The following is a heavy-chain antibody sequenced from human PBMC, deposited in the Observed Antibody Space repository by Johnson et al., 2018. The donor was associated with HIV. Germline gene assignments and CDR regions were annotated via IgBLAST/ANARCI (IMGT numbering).Heavy chain of an antibody. CDR3: AKHNGRERSWPFEAFDI. V-gene: IGHV3-30-3*02. CDR1: GFTFSSYA. CDR2: ISYDGSNK. D-gene: IGHD6-13*01. J-gene: IGHJ3*02. Sequence: QVQLVESGGGVVQPGRSLRLSCAASGFTFSSYAMHWVRQAPGKGLEWVAVISYDGSNKYYADSVKGRFTISRDNAKNTLFLQMNSLRPEATAVYYCAKHNGRERSWPFEAFDIWGQGTRVTVSS.